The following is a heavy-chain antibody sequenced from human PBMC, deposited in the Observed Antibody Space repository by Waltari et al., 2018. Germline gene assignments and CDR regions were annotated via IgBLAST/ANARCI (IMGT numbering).Heavy chain of an antibody. D-gene: IGHD4-17*01. CDR1: GFTFSDYW. J-gene: IGHJ4*02. CDR2: INKDGSQK. CDR3: ARDYDYGDPGATFDY. Sequence: EVQLVESGGGLVQPGESLRLSCVGSGFTFSDYWMSWVRQAPGKGLEWVALINKDGSQKYYVDSVKGRFTISRDNAKNSLYLQMSCLRAEDTAVYYCARDYDYGDPGATFDYWGQGMLVTVSS. V-gene: IGHV3-7*01.